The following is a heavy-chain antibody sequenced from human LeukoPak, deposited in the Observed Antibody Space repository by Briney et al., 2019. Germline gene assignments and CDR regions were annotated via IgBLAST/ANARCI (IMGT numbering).Heavy chain of an antibody. D-gene: IGHD2-2*01. J-gene: IGHJ6*03. CDR3: RSYALRDYYYYYMDV. CDR2: IYYSGST. CDR1: GGSISSSSYY. V-gene: IGHV4-39*01. Sequence: PSETLSLTCTVSGGSISSSSYYWGWIRQPPGKGLEWIGSIYYSGSTYYNPSLKSRVTISVDTSKNQFSLKLSSVTAADTAVYYCRSYALRDYYYYYMDVWGKGTTVIISS.